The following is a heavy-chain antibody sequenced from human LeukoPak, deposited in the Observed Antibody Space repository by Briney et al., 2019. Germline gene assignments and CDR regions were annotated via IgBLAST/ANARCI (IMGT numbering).Heavy chain of an antibody. V-gene: IGHV5-51*01. CDR1: GYSFTSYW. D-gene: IGHD6-13*01. J-gene: IGHJ6*03. CDR3: ARHGRSWYSRGLPVYYYYYMDV. Sequence: GESLKISCKGSGYSFTSYWIGWVRQMPGKGLEWMGIIYPGDSDTRYSPSFQGQVTISADKSISTAYLQWSSLKASDTAMYYCARHGRSWYSRGLPVYYYYYMDVWGTGTTVTVSS. CDR2: IYPGDSDT.